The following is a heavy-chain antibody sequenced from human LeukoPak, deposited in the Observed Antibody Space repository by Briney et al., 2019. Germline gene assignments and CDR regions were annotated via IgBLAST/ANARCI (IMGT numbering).Heavy chain of an antibody. Sequence: SETLSLTCAVSGGSISSYYWSWIRQPPGKGLEWIGYIYYIGSPSYNPSLKSRVTISLDTSKNQFSLRLNSVTAADTAVYYCARQRVFIAAADALQIDWYFDLWGRGTLVTVSS. V-gene: IGHV4-59*08. CDR2: IYYIGSP. CDR3: ARQRVFIAAADALQIDWYFDL. CDR1: GGSISSYY. D-gene: IGHD6-13*01. J-gene: IGHJ2*01.